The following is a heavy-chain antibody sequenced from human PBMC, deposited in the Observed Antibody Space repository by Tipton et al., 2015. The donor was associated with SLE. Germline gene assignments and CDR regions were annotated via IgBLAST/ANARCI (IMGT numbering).Heavy chain of an antibody. CDR1: GFNFKSYW. CDR2: IEQDGSEK. J-gene: IGHJ4*02. Sequence: SLRLSCAASGFNFKSYWMNWVCQAPGKGLEWVANIEQDGSEKNYLDSVKGRFTISRDNAKNSLFLQMTNLKVEDTALYYCAGGTGWTPEYWGQGTVVTVSS. V-gene: IGHV3-7*01. D-gene: IGHD6-19*01. CDR3: AGGTGWTPEY.